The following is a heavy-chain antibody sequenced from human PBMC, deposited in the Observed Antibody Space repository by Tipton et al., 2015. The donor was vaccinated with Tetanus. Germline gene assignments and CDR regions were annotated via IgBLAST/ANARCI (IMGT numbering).Heavy chain of an antibody. D-gene: IGHD2-15*01. J-gene: IGHJ5*02. CDR3: ARVRRGCSGGGCYSSFDP. CDR2: FHHSGST. V-gene: IGHV4-31*03. Sequence: LRLSCSVSGGSISSGDYFWSWIRQLPGKGLECLGNFHHSGSTYYDPPLKSRVTISTDTSKNQFSLRLSSVTAADTAVYYCARVRRGCSGGGCYSSFDPWGHVSLVIVSS. CDR1: GGSISSGDYF.